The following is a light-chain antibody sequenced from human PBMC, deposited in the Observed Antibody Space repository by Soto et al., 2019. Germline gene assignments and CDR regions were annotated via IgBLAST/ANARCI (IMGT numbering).Light chain of an antibody. CDR1: SSDVGGYNY. V-gene: IGLV2-14*01. CDR2: DVS. J-gene: IGLJ1*01. Sequence: QSALTQPASVSGSPGQSIAISCIGSSSDVGGYNYVSWHQQHPGKAPKVVIYDVSNRPSGVSDRFSGSKSGNTASLTISGLQAEDKADYYCSSYTSSSTYVFGTGTKLTVL. CDR3: SSYTSSSTYV.